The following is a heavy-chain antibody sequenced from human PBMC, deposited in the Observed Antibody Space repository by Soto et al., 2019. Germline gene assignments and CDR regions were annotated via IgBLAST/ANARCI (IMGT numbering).Heavy chain of an antibody. D-gene: IGHD3-22*01. CDR2: IRAKTNNYAT. J-gene: IGHJ4*02. CDR1: GFTFSDSV. V-gene: IGHV3-73*02. CDR3: GRHTDYYDSSGYWG. Sequence: EVQLVESGGGLVQPGGSLKLSCAASGFTFSDSVIHWVRQASGKRLEWVGRIRAKTNNYATAYTASVKGRFSISRDDSKSMAYLQMSSLQTEDTAVYYCGRHTDYYDSSGYWGWGLGTLVTVSS.